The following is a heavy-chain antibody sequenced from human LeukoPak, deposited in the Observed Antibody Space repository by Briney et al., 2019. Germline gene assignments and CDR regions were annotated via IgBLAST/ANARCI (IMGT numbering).Heavy chain of an antibody. J-gene: IGHJ3*02. Sequence: SETLSLTCTVSGGSISSYYWSWIRQPPGKGLEWIGYIYYSGSTNYNPSLKSRVTISVDTSKNRFSLKLSSVTAADTAVYYCARSYYDFWSGYWGHDAFDIWGQGTMVTVSS. CDR3: ARSYYDFWSGYWGHDAFDI. CDR1: GGSISSYY. CDR2: IYYSGST. V-gene: IGHV4-59*01. D-gene: IGHD3-3*01.